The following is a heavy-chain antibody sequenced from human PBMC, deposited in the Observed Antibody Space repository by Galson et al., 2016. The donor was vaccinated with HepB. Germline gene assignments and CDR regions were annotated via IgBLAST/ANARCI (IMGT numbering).Heavy chain of an antibody. Sequence: SVKVSCKASGSTSDYIHWVRQAPGQGLEWMGIINPNGDTTTYAQKFQGRVSMTRDTSTSTVYMELSSLRSEDTAVYYCARGGGIEDWLPLDYWGQGTLVTVSS. CDR2: INPNGDTT. D-gene: IGHD6-13*01. J-gene: IGHJ4*02. CDR1: GSTSDY. CDR3: ARGGGIEDWLPLDY. V-gene: IGHV1-46*01.